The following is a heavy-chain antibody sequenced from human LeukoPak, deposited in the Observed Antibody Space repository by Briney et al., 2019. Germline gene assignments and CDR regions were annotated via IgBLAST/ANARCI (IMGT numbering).Heavy chain of an antibody. CDR1: GFTFSSHW. D-gene: IGHD3-10*01. CDR2: IKQDGSEK. V-gene: IGHV3-7*03. CDR3: ARGGMVRGVITPPFDY. Sequence: GGSLRLSCAASGFTFSSHWMSWVRQAPGKGLEWVANIKQDGSEKYYVDSVKGRFTISRDNAKNSLYLQMNSLRAEDTAVYYCARGGMVRGVITPPFDYWGQGTLVSVSS. J-gene: IGHJ4*02.